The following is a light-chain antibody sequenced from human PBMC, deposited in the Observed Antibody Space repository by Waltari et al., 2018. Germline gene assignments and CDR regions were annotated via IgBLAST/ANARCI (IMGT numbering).Light chain of an antibody. Sequence: QAALTQPPSVSGSPGQSVTISCTGTSSDIGGYNYVTWYQQHPGKAPKLMIYDVSKRPSGVSDRFSGSKSGSTASLTISGLQTEDEADYYCSSYAGSNTFLFGGGTRLTVL. J-gene: IGLJ2*01. CDR1: SSDIGGYNY. V-gene: IGLV2-11*01. CDR2: DVS. CDR3: SSYAGSNTFL.